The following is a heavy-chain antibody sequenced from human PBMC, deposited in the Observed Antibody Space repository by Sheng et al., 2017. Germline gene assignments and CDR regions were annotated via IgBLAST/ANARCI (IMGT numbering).Heavy chain of an antibody. J-gene: IGHJ4*02. Sequence: QLQLQESGPGLVKPSETLSLTCTVSGGSISRGSYYWGWIRQPPGEGLEWIGNIYHSGSIYYNPSLKNRVTISVDTSKNQFSLKLSSVTAADTAVYYCTRGGYSSSWYRWIDYWGRGTLVTVSS. CDR2: IYHSGSI. CDR3: TRGGYSSSWYRWIDY. D-gene: IGHD6-13*01. CDR1: GGSISRGSYY. V-gene: IGHV4-39*07.